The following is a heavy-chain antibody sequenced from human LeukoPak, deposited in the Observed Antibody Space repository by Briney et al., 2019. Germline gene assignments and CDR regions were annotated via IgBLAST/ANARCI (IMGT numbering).Heavy chain of an antibody. V-gene: IGHV4-59*01. D-gene: IGHD6-13*01. CDR3: ARDHGSGSWYGDAFDI. J-gene: IGHJ3*02. CDR1: GGSISSYY. CDR2: IYYSGST. Sequence: SETLSLTCTVSGGSISSYYWSWIRQPPGKGLEWLGYIYYSGSTNYNPSLKSRVTISVDTSKNQFSLKLSSVTAADTAVYYCARDHGSGSWYGDAFDIWGQGTMATVSS.